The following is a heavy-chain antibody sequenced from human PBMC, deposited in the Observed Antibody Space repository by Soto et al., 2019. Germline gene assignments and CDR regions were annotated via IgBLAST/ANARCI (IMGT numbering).Heavy chain of an antibody. CDR1: GGTFSSYT. CDR3: AREGCSGGSCYSPTKFDDAFDI. J-gene: IGHJ3*02. Sequence: GASVKVSCKASGGTFSSYTISWVRQAPGQGLEWMGRIIPILGIANYAQKFQGRVTITADKSTSTAYMELSSLRSEDTAVYYCAREGCSGGSCYSPTKFDDAFDIWGQGTMVTVSS. V-gene: IGHV1-69*04. D-gene: IGHD2-15*01. CDR2: IIPILGIA.